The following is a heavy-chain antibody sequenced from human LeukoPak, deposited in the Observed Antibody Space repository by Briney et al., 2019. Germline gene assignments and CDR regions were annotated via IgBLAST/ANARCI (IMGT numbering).Heavy chain of an antibody. D-gene: IGHD3-10*01. V-gene: IGHV1-46*01. J-gene: IGHJ4*02. CDR3: ASSYGSGSCLK. CDR1: GYTFTSYY. CDR2: INPSGGST. Sequence: ASVKVSCKASGYTFTSYYMHWVRQASGQGLECMGIINPSGGSTSYAQKFQGRVTMTRDMSTSTVYMELSSLRSEDTAVYYCASSYGSGSCLKWGQGTLVTVSS.